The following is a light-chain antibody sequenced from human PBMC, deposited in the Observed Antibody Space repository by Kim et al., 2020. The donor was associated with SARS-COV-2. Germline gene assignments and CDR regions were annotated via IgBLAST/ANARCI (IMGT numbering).Light chain of an antibody. V-gene: IGLV3-25*03. CDR2: KDS. Sequence: PGQTARITCSGNALQKQYAYWYQQKPGQAPVLVIYKDSERPSGIPERFSGSSSGTTVTLTISGVQAEDEADYYCQSADSSGTYVVFGGGTQLTVL. CDR3: QSADSSGTYVV. J-gene: IGLJ2*01. CDR1: ALQKQY.